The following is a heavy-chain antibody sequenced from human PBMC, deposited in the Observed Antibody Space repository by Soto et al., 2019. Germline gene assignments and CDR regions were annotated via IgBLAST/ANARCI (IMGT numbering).Heavy chain of an antibody. D-gene: IGHD2-2*01. CDR2: ISSSSSYI. CDR3: ARDQSRRKCIVVVPDARNYFAY. Sequence: EVQLVESGGGLVKPGGSLRLSCAASGFTFSSYSMNWVRQAPGKGLEWVSSISSSSSYIYYADSVKGRFTISRENAKTSLYLQMNSLRAEDTAVYYCARDQSRRKCIVVVPDARNYFAYWGQGTLVTVSS. V-gene: IGHV3-21*01. CDR1: GFTFSSYS. J-gene: IGHJ4*02.